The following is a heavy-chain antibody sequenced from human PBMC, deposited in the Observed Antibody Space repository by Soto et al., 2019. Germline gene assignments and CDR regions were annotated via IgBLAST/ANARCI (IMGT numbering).Heavy chain of an antibody. CDR1: GFTFNAYA. V-gene: IGHV3-23*01. CDR2: LGGSGGNR. D-gene: IGHD4-4*01. J-gene: IGHJ4*02. Sequence: EVQLLESGGDLVQPGGSLRLSCAASGFTFNAYAMTWVRQAPGKGLEWVSALGGSGGNRYYAASVKGRFNISRDNSKDKVDLQMSSLRVADTAVYYCARVASDYINSVDHWGQGILVTVSS. CDR3: ARVASDYINSVDH.